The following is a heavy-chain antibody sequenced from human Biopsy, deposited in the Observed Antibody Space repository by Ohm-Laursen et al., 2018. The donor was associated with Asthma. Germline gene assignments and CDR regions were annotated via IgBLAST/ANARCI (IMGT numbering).Heavy chain of an antibody. CDR2: ITGSGGFT. CDR3: ARGDSSGWSQYYFDY. Sequence: GSLRLSCTASGFTFSNYAMSWVRQAPGKGLEWVSSITGSGGFTYYADSVKGRFTISRDKSENTLHLQMNSLRAEDTAVYYCARGDSSGWSQYYFDYWGQGTLVTVSS. D-gene: IGHD6-19*01. CDR1: GFTFSNYA. V-gene: IGHV3-23*01. J-gene: IGHJ4*02.